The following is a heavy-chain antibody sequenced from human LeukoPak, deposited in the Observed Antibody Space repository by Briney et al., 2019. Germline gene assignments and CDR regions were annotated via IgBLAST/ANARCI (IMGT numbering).Heavy chain of an antibody. CDR1: GFTFSSYA. CDR3: ARENFVATSGTTFDI. CDR2: ISSSSSYI. V-gene: IGHV3-21*01. Sequence: GGSLRLSCAASGFTFSSYAMSWVRQAPGKGLEWVSSISSSSSYIYYADSVKGRFTISRDNAKNSLYLQMNSLRVEDTAVYYCARENFVATSGTTFDIWGQGTMVSVSS. J-gene: IGHJ3*02. D-gene: IGHD2-21*01.